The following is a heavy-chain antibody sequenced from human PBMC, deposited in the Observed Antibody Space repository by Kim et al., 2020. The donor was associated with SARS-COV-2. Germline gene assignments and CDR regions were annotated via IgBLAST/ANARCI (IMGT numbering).Heavy chain of an antibody. D-gene: IGHD2-15*01. J-gene: IGHJ4*02. V-gene: IGHV3-48*03. Sequence: YADSVKGRFTSSRDNAKTSLYLQMNGLRAEDTAVYYCARDARGGGPFDYWGQGTLVTVSS. CDR3: ARDARGGGPFDY.